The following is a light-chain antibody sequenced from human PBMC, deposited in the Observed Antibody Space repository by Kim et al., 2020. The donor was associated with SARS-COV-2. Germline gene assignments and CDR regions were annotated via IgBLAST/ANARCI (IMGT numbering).Light chain of an antibody. Sequence: PRQTARLTGSGDALPNQYAYWFQQKPGQAPVLVIYEDTERPSGIPERFSGSTSGTTVTLTISGVQAEDEADYYCQSSDSSDTFWVFGGGTQLTVL. V-gene: IGLV3-25*03. CDR2: EDT. J-gene: IGLJ3*02. CDR3: QSSDSSDTFWV. CDR1: ALPNQY.